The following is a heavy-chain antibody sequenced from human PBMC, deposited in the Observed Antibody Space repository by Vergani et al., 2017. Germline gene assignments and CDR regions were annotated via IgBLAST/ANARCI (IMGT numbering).Heavy chain of an antibody. CDR1: GITFWKFG. Sequence: EVDLVESGGGLAQPGGSLRLSCEASGITFWKFGMHWVRHGPGKGLEWVSGISGSGGSTYYADSVKGRFTISRDNSKNTLYLQMNSLRAEDTAVYYCVFGVVIHFDYWGQGTLVTVSS. V-gene: IGHV3-23*04. CDR2: ISGSGGST. D-gene: IGHD3-3*01. J-gene: IGHJ4*02. CDR3: VFGVVIHFDY.